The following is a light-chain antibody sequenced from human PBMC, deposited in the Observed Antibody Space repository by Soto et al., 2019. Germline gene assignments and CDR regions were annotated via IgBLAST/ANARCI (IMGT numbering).Light chain of an antibody. J-gene: IGLJ1*01. CDR3: CSYTSYSLYV. CDR1: SSDFVGYNF. V-gene: IGLV2-14*01. CDR2: AVS. Sequence: QSALTQPASVSGAAGQAITISCTGTSSDFVGYNFVSWYQHRPGKAPKLMIYAVSNRPSGVSNRFSGSKSGNTASLTISGLQDEHEADYYCCSYTSYSLYVFGTGTKVTVL.